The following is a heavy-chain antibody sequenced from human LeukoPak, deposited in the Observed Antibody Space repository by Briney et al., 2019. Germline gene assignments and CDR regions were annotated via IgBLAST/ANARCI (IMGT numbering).Heavy chain of an antibody. CDR1: GGSISSGFYY. Sequence: SETLSLTCTVSGGSISSGFYYWSWIRQPAGKGLEWIGRIYTSGSTYYNPSLKSRVTISVDTSKNQFSLKLSSVTAADTAVYYCARDAEYYYDSSGLASGAFDIWGQGTMVTVSS. J-gene: IGHJ3*02. CDR2: IYTSGST. D-gene: IGHD3-22*01. CDR3: ARDAEYYYDSSGLASGAFDI. V-gene: IGHV4-61*02.